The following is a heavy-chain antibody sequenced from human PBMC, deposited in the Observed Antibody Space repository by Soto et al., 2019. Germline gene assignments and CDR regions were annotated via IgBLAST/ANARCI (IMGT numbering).Heavy chain of an antibody. V-gene: IGHV3-30*18. Sequence: LRLSCAASGFTFSSNGMHWVRQAPGKGLEWVALISYDGSDKYYADSVKGRFTISRDNSKNTLYLLINSLRAEDTAVYYCAKVALRRYYFDYWGQGTLVTVSS. CDR1: GFTFSSNG. J-gene: IGHJ4*02. CDR3: AKVALRRYYFDY. D-gene: IGHD3-9*01. CDR2: ISYDGSDK.